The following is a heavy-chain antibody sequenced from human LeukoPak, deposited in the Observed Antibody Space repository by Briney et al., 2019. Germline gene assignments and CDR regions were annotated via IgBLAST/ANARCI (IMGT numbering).Heavy chain of an antibody. V-gene: IGHV4-4*09. CDR1: GGSISSYY. Sequence: PSETLSLTCTVSGGSISSYYWSWIRQPPGKGLEWIGYIYTSGSTNYNPSLKSRVTISVDTSKNQFSLKLSSVTAADTAVYYCARLAYYYDSSGYTNWFDPWGQGTLVTVSS. CDR2: IYTSGST. J-gene: IGHJ5*02. CDR3: ARLAYYYDSSGYTNWFDP. D-gene: IGHD3-22*01.